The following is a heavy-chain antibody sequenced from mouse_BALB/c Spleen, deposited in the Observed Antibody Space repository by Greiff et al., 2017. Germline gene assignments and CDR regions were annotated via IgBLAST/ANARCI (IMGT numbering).Heavy chain of an antibody. CDR3: ARYYYDWYFDV. V-gene: IGHV3-2*02. D-gene: IGHD1-1*01. Sequence: EVQLVESGPGLVKPSQSLSLTCTVTGYSITSDYAWNWIRQFPGNKLEWMGYISYSGSTSYNPSLKSRISITRDTSKNQFFLQLNSVTTEDTATYYCARYYYDWYFDVWGAGTTVTVSS. J-gene: IGHJ1*01. CDR1: GYSITSDYA. CDR2: ISYSGST.